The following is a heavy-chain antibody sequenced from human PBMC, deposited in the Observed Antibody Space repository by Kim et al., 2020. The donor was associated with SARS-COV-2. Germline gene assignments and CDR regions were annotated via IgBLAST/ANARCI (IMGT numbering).Heavy chain of an antibody. Sequence: VKSRITINPDTSKNQFSLQLNSVTPEDTAVYYCARGRLVAAAGTGCYFDYWGQGTLVTVSS. J-gene: IGHJ4*02. D-gene: IGHD6-13*01. CDR3: ARGRLVAAAGTGCYFDY. V-gene: IGHV6-1*01.